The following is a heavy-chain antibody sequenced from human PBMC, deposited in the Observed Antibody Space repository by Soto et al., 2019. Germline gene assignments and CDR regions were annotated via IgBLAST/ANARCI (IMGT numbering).Heavy chain of an antibody. CDR2: IYYSGNT. Sequence: SETLSLTCTVSGGSISSGGYYWSWIRQHPGKGLEWIGYIYYSGNTYYNPSLKSRVTISVNTSKNQFSLKLSSVTAADTAVYYCSRQDDYSNYGYFDYWGQGALVTVSS. CDR3: SRQDDYSNYGYFDY. J-gene: IGHJ4*03. D-gene: IGHD4-4*01. V-gene: IGHV4-31*03. CDR1: GGSISSGGYY.